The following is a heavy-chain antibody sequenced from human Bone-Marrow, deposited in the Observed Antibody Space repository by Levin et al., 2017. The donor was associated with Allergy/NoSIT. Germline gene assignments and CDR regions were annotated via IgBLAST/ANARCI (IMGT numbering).Heavy chain of an antibody. CDR3: ARGSCSSTSGYDFDY. V-gene: IGHV1-2*06. Sequence: ASVKVSCKASGYTFTGYYMHWVRQAPGQGLEWMGRINPNSGGTNYAQKFQGRVTMTRDTSISTAYMELSRLRSDDTAVYYCARGSCSSTSGYDFDYWGQGTLVTVSS. CDR1: GYTFTGYY. D-gene: IGHD2-2*01. CDR2: INPNSGGT. J-gene: IGHJ4*02.